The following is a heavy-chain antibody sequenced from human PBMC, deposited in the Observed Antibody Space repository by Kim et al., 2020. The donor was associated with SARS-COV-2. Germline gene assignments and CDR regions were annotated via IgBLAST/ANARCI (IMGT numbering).Heavy chain of an antibody. D-gene: IGHD3-10*01. V-gene: IGHV3-11*04. CDR3: ARELSRWFGELSYYYGMDV. J-gene: IGHJ6*02. Sequence: GGSLRLSCAASGFTFSDYYMSWIRQAPGKGLEWVSYISSSGSTIYYADSVKGRFTISRDNAKNSLYLQMNSLRAEDTAVYYCARELSRWFGELSYYYGMDVWGQGTTVTVSS. CDR2: ISSSGSTI. CDR1: GFTFSDYY.